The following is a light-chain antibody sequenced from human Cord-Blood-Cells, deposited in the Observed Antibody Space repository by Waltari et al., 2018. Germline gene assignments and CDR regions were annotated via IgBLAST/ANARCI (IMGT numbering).Light chain of an antibody. Sequence: DIQMTQSPSSLSASVGHRVTITCRASQGISNYLAWYQQKPGKVPKLLIYAASTLQSGVPSRFSGSGSGTDFTLTISSLQPEDVATYYCQKYNSAPTWTFGQGTKVEIK. CDR2: AAS. J-gene: IGKJ1*01. CDR3: QKYNSAPTWT. V-gene: IGKV1-27*01. CDR1: QGISNY.